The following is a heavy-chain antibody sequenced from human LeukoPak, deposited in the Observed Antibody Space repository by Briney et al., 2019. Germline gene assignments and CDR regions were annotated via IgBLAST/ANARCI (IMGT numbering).Heavy chain of an antibody. CDR2: INHSGST. CDR3: ARGPRVTMVRGLNWFDP. CDR1: GGSFSGYY. V-gene: IGHV4-34*01. J-gene: IGHJ5*02. D-gene: IGHD3-10*01. Sequence: SETLSLTCAVYGGSFSGYYWSWLRQPPGKGLEWIGEINHSGSTNYNPSLKSRVTISVDTSKNQFSLKLSSVTAADTAVYYCARGPRVTMVRGLNWFDPWGQGTLVTVSS.